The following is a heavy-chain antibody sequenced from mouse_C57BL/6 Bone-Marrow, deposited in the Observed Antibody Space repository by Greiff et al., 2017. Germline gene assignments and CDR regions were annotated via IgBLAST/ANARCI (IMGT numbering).Heavy chain of an antibody. J-gene: IGHJ3*01. CDR2: IDPEDGDT. CDR3: TSCNYDGGWFAY. Sequence: EVQVVQSGAELVRPGASVKLSCTASGFNINDYYMNWVKQRPAQGLEWIGRIDPEDGDTNYAPKFQGKATMTADTSSNTAYLQLSSLTSEDTAVYYCTSCNYDGGWFAYWGKGTLVTVSA. CDR1: GFNINDYY. V-gene: IGHV14-1*01. D-gene: IGHD2-4*01.